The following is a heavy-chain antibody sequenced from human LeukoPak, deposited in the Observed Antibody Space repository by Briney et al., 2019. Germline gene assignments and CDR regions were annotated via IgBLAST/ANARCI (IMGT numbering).Heavy chain of an antibody. CDR3: ARHGYSGYGGFDY. J-gene: IGHJ4*02. D-gene: IGHD5-12*01. Sequence: GGSLRLSCAASGFTFSSYAMSWVRQAPGKGLEWISAISGSGGSTYYADSVKGRFTISRDNSKSSLYLQMNSLRAEDTAVYYCARHGYSGYGGFDYWGQGTLVTVSS. V-gene: IGHV3-23*01. CDR1: GFTFSSYA. CDR2: ISGSGGST.